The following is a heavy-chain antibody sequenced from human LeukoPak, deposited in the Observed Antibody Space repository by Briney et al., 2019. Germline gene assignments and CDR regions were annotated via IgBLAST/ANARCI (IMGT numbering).Heavy chain of an antibody. CDR3: TTDSFWEANYGDYERPSDY. V-gene: IGHV3-15*01. D-gene: IGHD4-17*01. Sequence: PGGALRLSCAASGFSVSNAWMSWVRQAPGKGLDGVGRIKSKTDGGTTDYAATVKGRFTISRDDSKNTLYLQMNSLTTEDTAAYYCTTDSFWEANYGDYERPSDYWGQGTLVTVSS. CDR2: IKSKTDGGTT. CDR1: GFSVSNAW. J-gene: IGHJ4*02.